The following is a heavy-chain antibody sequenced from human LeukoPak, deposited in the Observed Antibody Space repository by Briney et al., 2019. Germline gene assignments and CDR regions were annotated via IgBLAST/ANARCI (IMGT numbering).Heavy chain of an antibody. J-gene: IGHJ5*02. V-gene: IGHV5-51*01. CDR2: IYPADSDT. CDR1: GYDFTTYW. D-gene: IGHD5-18*01. CDR3: ARTLQSYGHNYFDP. Sequence: GESLKISCKGSGYDFTTYWIGWVRQMPGKGLEWMGIIYPADSDTRYSPSFQGQVTISADKSISTDYLQWSSLKASDTAMYYCARTLQSYGHNYFDPWGQGTLVTVSS.